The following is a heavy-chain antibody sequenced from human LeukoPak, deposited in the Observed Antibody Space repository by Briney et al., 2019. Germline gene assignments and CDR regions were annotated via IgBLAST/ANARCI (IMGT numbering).Heavy chain of an antibody. CDR3: ASLSSWSDY. D-gene: IGHD6-6*01. CDR1: GFTFSDYY. Sequence: GGSLRLSCAASGFTFSDYYMSWIRQAPGKGLEWVSYISSSSSTIYYADSVKGRFTISRDNAKNSLYLQMNSLRDEGTAVYYCASLSSWSDYWGQGTLVTVSS. CDR2: ISSSSSTI. V-gene: IGHV3-11*04. J-gene: IGHJ4*02.